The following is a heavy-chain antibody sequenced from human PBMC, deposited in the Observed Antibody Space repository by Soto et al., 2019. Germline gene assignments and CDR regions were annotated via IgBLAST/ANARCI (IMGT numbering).Heavy chain of an antibody. J-gene: IGHJ6*02. Sequence: GGSLRLSCAASGFTFSSYGMHWVRQAPGKGLEWVAVIWYDGSNKYYADSVKGRFIISRDNSKNTLYLQMNSLRAEDTAVYYCARELGYCSSTSCYKGYYGMDVWGPGTTVTVSS. D-gene: IGHD2-2*02. CDR3: ARELGYCSSTSCYKGYYGMDV. CDR1: GFTFSSYG. V-gene: IGHV3-33*01. CDR2: IWYDGSNK.